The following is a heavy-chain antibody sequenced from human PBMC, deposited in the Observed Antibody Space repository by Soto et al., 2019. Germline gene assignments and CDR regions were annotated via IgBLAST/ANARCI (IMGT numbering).Heavy chain of an antibody. D-gene: IGHD2-15*01. CDR3: AKGTHCSGGSCHSDYYFDY. J-gene: IGHJ4*02. CDR2: ISYDGSNK. CDR1: GFTFSSYG. V-gene: IGHV3-30*18. Sequence: GGSLRLSCAASGFTFSSYGMHWVRQARGKGLEWVAVISYDGSNKYYADSVKGRFTISRDNSKNTLYLQMNSLRAEDTAVYYCAKGTHCSGGSCHSDYYFDYWGQGTLVTVSS.